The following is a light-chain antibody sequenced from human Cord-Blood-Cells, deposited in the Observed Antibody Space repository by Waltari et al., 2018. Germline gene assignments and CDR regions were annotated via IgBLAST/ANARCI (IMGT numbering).Light chain of an antibody. CDR1: QSISSW. CDR3: QHYNSYQWT. CDR2: KAS. V-gene: IGKV1-5*03. J-gene: IGKJ1*01. Sequence: DIQMTQSPSTLSASVGDRVTITCRASQSISSWLAWYQQNPGKSPNLRFYKASSLESGVPSRFSGSGSGTEFTLTISSLQPDDFATYYCQHYNSYQWTFGQGTKVEIK.